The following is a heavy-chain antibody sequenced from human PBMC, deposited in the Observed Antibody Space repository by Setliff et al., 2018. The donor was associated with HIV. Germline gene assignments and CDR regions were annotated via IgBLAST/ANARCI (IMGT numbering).Heavy chain of an antibody. CDR1: GYTFSDYY. CDR2: IIPMFEVT. J-gene: IGHJ4*03. D-gene: IGHD3-9*01. CDR3: TTRRYIYGTGNVYNVLGYFQY. Sequence: GASVKVSCKVSGYTFSDYYMHWVQQAPGKGLEWMGNIIPMFEVTNDAQKFQDRVTITTDESTSTAYLELSSLRSDDTAIYYCTTRRYIYGTGNVYNVLGYFQYWGQGTLVTVSS. V-gene: IGHV1-69*05.